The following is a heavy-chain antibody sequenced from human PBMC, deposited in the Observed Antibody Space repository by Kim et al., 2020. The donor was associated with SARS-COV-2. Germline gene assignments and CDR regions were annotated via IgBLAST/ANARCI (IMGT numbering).Heavy chain of an antibody. CDR2: IYYSGST. CDR1: GGSISSGGYY. D-gene: IGHD3-10*01. V-gene: IGHV4-31*03. CDR3: ARGDASGHGMDV. Sequence: SETLSLTCTVSGGSISSGGYYWSWIRQHPGKGLEWIGYIYYSGSTYYNPSLQSRVTISVDTSKNQFSLKLSSVTAADTAVYYCARGDASGHGMDVWGQGTTVTVPS. J-gene: IGHJ6*02.